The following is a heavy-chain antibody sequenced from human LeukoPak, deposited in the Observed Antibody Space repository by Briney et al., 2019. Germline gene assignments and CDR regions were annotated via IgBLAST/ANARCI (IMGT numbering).Heavy chain of an antibody. J-gene: IGHJ6*03. CDR1: GLTFSGSW. Sequence: GGSLRLSCAVSGLTFSGSWITWIRQAPGKGLEWVASMRPDGSESWYVDSVKGRFTISRDNSKNSLYLQMNSLRAEDTAVYYCARRREKRSDYYYYMDVWGKGTTVTISS. CDR3: ARRREKRSDYYYYMDV. CDR2: MRPDGSES. D-gene: IGHD3-3*01. V-gene: IGHV3-7*01.